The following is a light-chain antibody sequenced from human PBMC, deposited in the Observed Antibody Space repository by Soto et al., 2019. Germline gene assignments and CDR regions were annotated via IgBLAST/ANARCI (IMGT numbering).Light chain of an antibody. CDR3: QQYFRSPRT. Sequence: EIVLTQSPGTLSLSPGERATLSCRASQSVTSFLAWYQQKPGQAPRLPIYTASNRATGVPDRFSGSASGTDYTITISRLEPEDFAIYYCQQYFRSPRTFGQGTKVEVK. V-gene: IGKV3-20*01. CDR1: QSVTSF. CDR2: TAS. J-gene: IGKJ1*01.